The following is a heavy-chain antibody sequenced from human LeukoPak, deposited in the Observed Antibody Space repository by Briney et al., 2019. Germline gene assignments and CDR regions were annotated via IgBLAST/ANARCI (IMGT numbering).Heavy chain of an antibody. CDR3: ARRAGAYSHPYDY. V-gene: IGHV3-21*04. CDR2: ISSSSSYI. CDR1: GFTFSSYS. D-gene: IGHD4/OR15-4a*01. Sequence: PGGSLRLSCAASGFTFSSYSMNWVRQAPGKGLEWVSSISSSSSYIYYADSVKGRFTISTDNAKNSLYLQMNSLRAEDTAVYYCARRAGAYSHPYDYWGQGTLVTVSS. J-gene: IGHJ4*02.